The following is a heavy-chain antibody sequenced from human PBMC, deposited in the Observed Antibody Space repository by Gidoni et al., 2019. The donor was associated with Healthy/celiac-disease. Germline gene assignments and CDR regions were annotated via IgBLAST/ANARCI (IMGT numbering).Heavy chain of an antibody. CDR2: ISYDGSNK. J-gene: IGHJ5*02. Sequence: QVQLVESGGGVVEPGRSLRLSCAASGFTFSSYAMHWVRQAPGKGLEWVAVISYDGSNKYYADSVKGRFTISRDNSKNTLYLQMNSLRAEDTAVYYCARDGLGIVAGGWFDPWGQGTLVTVSS. CDR1: GFTFSSYA. V-gene: IGHV3-30-3*01. CDR3: ARDGLGIVAGGWFDP. D-gene: IGHD5-12*01.